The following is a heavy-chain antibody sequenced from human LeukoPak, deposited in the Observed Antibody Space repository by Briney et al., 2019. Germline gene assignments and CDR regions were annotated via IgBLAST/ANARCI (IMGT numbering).Heavy chain of an antibody. V-gene: IGHV4-34*01. J-gene: IGHJ4*02. CDR3: ARASRLGFDY. Sequence: SETLSLTCAVYGGSFSGYYWSWIRQPPGKGLEWIGEINHSGSTNYNPSLKSRVTISVDTSKNQFSLKLSSVTAADTAVYYCARASRLGFDYWGQGTLVTVSS. CDR1: GGSFSGYY. CDR2: INHSGST. D-gene: IGHD3-16*01.